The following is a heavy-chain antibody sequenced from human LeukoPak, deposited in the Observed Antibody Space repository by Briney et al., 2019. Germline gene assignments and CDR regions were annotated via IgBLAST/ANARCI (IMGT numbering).Heavy chain of an antibody. CDR3: ARKPNFYRTYRYGMDV. CDR2: IGSSGKRL. D-gene: IGHD2/OR15-2a*01. Sequence: PGGSLRLSCAVSGFSISGFDMNWVRQAPGKGLEWVAYIGSSGKRLYYADSVKGRFTISRDIAKNSLYLQVNGLRDDDTAVYYCARKPNFYRTYRYGMDVWGQGTTVTVSS. CDR1: GFSISGFD. J-gene: IGHJ6*02. V-gene: IGHV3-48*02.